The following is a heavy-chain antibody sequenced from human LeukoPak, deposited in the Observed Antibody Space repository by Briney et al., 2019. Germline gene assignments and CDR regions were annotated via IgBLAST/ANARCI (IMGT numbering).Heavy chain of an antibody. CDR1: GGSFSGYY. V-gene: IGHV4-34*01. D-gene: IGHD2-2*01. Sequence: SETLSLTCAVYGGSFSGYYWSWIRQPPGKGLEWIGEINHSGSTNYNPSLTSRVTISVDTSKNQFSLKLSSVTAADTAVYYCARYRKVVPAAPYGPMAYWGQGTLVTVSS. CDR2: INHSGST. CDR3: ARYRKVVPAAPYGPMAY. J-gene: IGHJ4*02.